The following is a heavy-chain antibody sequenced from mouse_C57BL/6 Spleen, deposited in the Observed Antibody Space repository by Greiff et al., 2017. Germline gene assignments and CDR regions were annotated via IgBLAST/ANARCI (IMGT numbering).Heavy chain of an antibody. D-gene: IGHD1-1*01. CDR1: GYTFTDYY. CDR3: ASLLITTSPMDY. J-gene: IGHJ4*01. CDR2: INPNNGGT. Sequence: EVHLQQSGPELVKPGASVKISCKASGYTFTDYYMNWVKQSHGQSLEWIGDINPNNGGTSYNQKFKGKATLTVDKSSSTAYMELRSLTSEDSAVYYCASLLITTSPMDYWGQGTSVTVAS. V-gene: IGHV1-26*01.